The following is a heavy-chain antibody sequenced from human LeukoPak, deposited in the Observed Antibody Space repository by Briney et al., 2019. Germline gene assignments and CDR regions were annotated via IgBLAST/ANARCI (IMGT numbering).Heavy chain of an antibody. D-gene: IGHD3-22*01. CDR3: ARPSQPLAFYDSSDFDY. J-gene: IGHJ4*02. Sequence: ASVKVSCKASGYTFTGYYTHWVRQAPGQGLEWMGWINPNSGGTNYAQKFQGRVTMTRDTSISTAYMELSRLRSDDTAVYYCARPSQPLAFYDSSDFDYWGQGTLVTVSS. CDR2: INPNSGGT. CDR1: GYTFTGYY. V-gene: IGHV1-2*02.